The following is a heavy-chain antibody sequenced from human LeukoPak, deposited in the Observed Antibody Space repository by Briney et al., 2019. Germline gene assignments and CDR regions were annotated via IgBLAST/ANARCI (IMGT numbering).Heavy chain of an antibody. D-gene: IGHD6-13*01. Sequence: PSETLSLTCTVSGGSISGYYWSWIRQPAGKGLEWIGRIYTSGSTNYNPSLKSRVTMSVDTSKNQFSLRLTSVTAADTAVYFCARVVKAAAGTSDYYYYYMDVWGKGTTVTVSS. CDR3: ARVVKAAAGTSDYYYYYMDV. CDR1: GGSISGYY. J-gene: IGHJ6*03. CDR2: IYTSGST. V-gene: IGHV4-4*07.